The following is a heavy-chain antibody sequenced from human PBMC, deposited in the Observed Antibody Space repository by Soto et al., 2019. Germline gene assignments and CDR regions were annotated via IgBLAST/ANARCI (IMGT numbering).Heavy chain of an antibody. CDR1: GFTFSTNW. V-gene: IGHV3-74*01. CDR3: ARDIGGVGSH. J-gene: IGHJ4*02. Sequence: EVQLVESGGGLVQPGGSLRLSCAASGFTFSTNWMHWVRQVAGKGLIWVSRINEDGRITDYADSAKGRFTISRDNAKNTLYLQMNSLRAEDTAVYYSARDIGGVGSHWGQGTLVTVAS. CDR2: INEDGRIT. D-gene: IGHD3-10*01.